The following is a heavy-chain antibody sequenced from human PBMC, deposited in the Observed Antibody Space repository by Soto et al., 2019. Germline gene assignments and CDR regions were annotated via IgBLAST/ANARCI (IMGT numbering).Heavy chain of an antibody. D-gene: IGHD2-2*01. CDR1: GFTFSSYG. CDR2: IWYDGSNK. V-gene: IGHV3-33*01. Sequence: PGGSLRLSCAASGFTFSSYGMNWVRQAPGKGLEWVAVIWYDGSNKYYADSVKGRFTISRDNSKNTLYLKMNSLRAEDTAVYYCARDHCSKTSCYFFDYWGLGTLVTVSS. CDR3: ARDHCSKTSCYFFDY. J-gene: IGHJ4*02.